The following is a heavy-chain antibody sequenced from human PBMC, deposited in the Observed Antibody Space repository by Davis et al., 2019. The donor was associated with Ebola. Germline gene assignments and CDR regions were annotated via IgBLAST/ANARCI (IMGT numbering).Heavy chain of an antibody. V-gene: IGHV5-51*01. CDR3: ARPSITGTADAFDI. D-gene: IGHD1-20*01. J-gene: IGHJ3*02. Sequence: GESLKISCKGSGYNFITYWIGWVRQMPGKGLEWMGIIYPGDSDTRYSPSFQGQVTISADKSIRTAYLQWSSLKASDTAMYYCARPSITGTADAFDIWGQGTMVTVSS. CDR1: GYNFITYW. CDR2: IYPGDSDT.